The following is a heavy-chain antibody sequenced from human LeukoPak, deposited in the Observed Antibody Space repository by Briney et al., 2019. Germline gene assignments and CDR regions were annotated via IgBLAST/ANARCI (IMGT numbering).Heavy chain of an antibody. J-gene: IGHJ5*02. CDR3: ARIWIVVGGGWFDP. CDR1: GYTFTSYG. CDR2: ISAYNGNT. D-gene: IGHD3-22*01. V-gene: IGHV1-18*04. Sequence: ASVKVSCKASGYTFTSYGITWVRQAPGQGLEGMGWISAYNGNTNYAQNLQGRVTMTTDTSTSTAYMELRSLRSDDTAVYFCARIWIVVGGGWFDPWGQGTLVTVSS.